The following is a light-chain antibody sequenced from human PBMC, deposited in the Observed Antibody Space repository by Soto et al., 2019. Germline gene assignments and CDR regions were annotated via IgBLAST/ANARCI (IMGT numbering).Light chain of an antibody. J-gene: IGKJ4*01. CDR3: QQSYSTLGLT. V-gene: IGKV1-39*01. CDR1: QSNTSY. CDR2: AAS. Sequence: DIQMTQSPSSLSASVGDRVTITCRASQSNTSYLNWYQQKPGKAPKLLIYAASSLQSGVPSRFXGSGSGTDFTLTISSLQREDFATYYCQQSYSTLGLTFGGGTKVEIK.